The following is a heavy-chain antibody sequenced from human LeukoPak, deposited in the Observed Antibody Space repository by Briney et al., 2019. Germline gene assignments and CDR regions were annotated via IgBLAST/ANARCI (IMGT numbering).Heavy chain of an antibody. Sequence: GGSLRLSCVASGFTFSSNVLNWVRQAPGKGLEWVSDISGSGSTHYADSVKGRFTISRDNSKNTLYLQMNSLRAEDTAVYYCAKAGDYSYFDYWGQGTLVTVSS. D-gene: IGHD4-11*01. J-gene: IGHJ4*02. CDR2: ISGSGST. V-gene: IGHV3-23*01. CDR1: GFTFSSNV. CDR3: AKAGDYSYFDY.